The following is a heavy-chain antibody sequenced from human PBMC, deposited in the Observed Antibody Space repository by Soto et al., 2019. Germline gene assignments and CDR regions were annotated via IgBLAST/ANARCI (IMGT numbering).Heavy chain of an antibody. D-gene: IGHD3-22*01. CDR3: AGNYDSGRLSVNFQH. J-gene: IGHJ1*01. V-gene: IGHV1-69*02. CDR1: GGTFSSYT. Sequence: SVKVSCKASGGTFSSYTISWVRQAPGQGLEWMGRIIPILGIANYAQKFQGRVTITADKSTSTAYMELSSLRSEDTAVYYCAGNYDSGRLSVNFQHWGQGTLVTVSS. CDR2: IIPILGIA.